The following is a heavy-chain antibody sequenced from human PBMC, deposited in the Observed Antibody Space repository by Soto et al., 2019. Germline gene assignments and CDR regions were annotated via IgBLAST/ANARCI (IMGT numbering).Heavy chain of an antibody. D-gene: IGHD6-13*01. CDR1: GGSISSSSYY. V-gene: IGHV4-39*01. J-gene: IGHJ5*02. CDR2: IYYSGST. CDR3: ARARGHSSSWYWFDP. Sequence: PSETLSLTCTVSGGSISSSSYYWGWIRQPPGKGLEWIGSIYYSGSTYYNPSLKSRVTISVDTSKNQFSLKLSSVTAADTAVYYCARARGHSSSWYWFDPWGQGTLVTVSS.